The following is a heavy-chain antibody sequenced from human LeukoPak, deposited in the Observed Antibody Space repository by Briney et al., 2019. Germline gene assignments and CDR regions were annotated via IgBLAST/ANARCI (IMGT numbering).Heavy chain of an antibody. V-gene: IGHV3-48*04. CDR2: IDSSSTTI. J-gene: IGHJ4*02. D-gene: IGHD2-21*02. CDR3: ARGAPTYCGGDCHGTFDY. Sequence: GGSLRLSCAASGFTFSIYSMNWVRQAPGKGLEWVSYIDSSSTTIYYADSMKGRFTISRDNAKNSLYLQMNSLRAEDTAVYYCARGAPTYCGGDCHGTFDYWGQGTLVTVSS. CDR1: GFTFSIYS.